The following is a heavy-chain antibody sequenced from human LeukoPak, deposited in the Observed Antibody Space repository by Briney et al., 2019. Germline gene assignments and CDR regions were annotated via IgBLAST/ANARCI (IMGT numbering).Heavy chain of an antibody. Sequence: GRSLRLSCAAAGFTFSSYSMCWVRQAPGKGLEWVTVISYDGSNKYYRDSVKGRFTISRDNSKNTLYLQMNRLRAEDTGVYYCAKDRDGDYAFDYWGQGTLVTVSS. CDR3: AKDRDGDYAFDY. J-gene: IGHJ4*02. D-gene: IGHD4-17*01. CDR1: GFTFSSYS. CDR2: ISYDGSNK. V-gene: IGHV3-30-3*01.